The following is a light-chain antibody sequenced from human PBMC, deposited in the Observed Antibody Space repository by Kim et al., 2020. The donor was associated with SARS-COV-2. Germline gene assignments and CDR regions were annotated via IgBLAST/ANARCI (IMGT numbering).Light chain of an antibody. Sequence: EVVLTQSPGTPSLSPGDTATLSCRASQRVRSNDLSWYQQKPGQAPRLLIYSTSDRATGIPDRFSGSGSGTDFTLTISRLEPEDLGVYYCQQYGYSLYSFGQGTKLEI. CDR3: QQYGYSLYS. J-gene: IGKJ2*03. CDR2: STS. CDR1: QRVRSND. V-gene: IGKV3-20*01.